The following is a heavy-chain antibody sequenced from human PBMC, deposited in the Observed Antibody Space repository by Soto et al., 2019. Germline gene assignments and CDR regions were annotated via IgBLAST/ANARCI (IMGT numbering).Heavy chain of an antibody. CDR1: GDTFTNYA. CDR2: IDAGNGNA. Sequence: QVQLVQSGAELKKPGASVTVSCKASGDTFTNYAFHWVRQAPGQRLEWMGWIDAGNGNAEYSQKFQGRVTITRDTSASTAYMALSSLTSEDTAVYYCARDGSTKRDGHNTYAYGGQGTLVTVSS. V-gene: IGHV1-3*01. J-gene: IGHJ4*02. D-gene: IGHD3-16*01. CDR3: ARDGSTKRDGHNTYAY.